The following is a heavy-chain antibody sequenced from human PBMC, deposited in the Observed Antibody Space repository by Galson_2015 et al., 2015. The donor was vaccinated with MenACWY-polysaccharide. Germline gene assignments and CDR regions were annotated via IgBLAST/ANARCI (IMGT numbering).Heavy chain of an antibody. V-gene: IGHV3-30*18. CDR1: GFIFNHYG. Sequence: SLRLSCAASGFIFNHYGIHWVRQAPGEGLEWVALISYDETNKHYADSVKGRFTISRDTSKNVVYLQMNSLRVEDTALYFCAKDNWLRREVLVCYYDYWGQGTLVAVSS. J-gene: IGHJ4*02. CDR2: ISYDETNK. CDR3: AKDNWLRREVLVCYYDY. D-gene: IGHD1-20*01.